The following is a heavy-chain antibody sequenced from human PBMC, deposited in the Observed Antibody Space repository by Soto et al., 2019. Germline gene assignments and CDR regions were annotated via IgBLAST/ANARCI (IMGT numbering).Heavy chain of an antibody. J-gene: IGHJ4*02. V-gene: IGHV3-23*01. CDR2: ISGRTRDT. Sequence: EVQLLESGGGLVQPGGSLRLSCAASGFAFNTFAMGWVRQDPGKGLEWVSLISGRTRDTYYADSVKGRFTISRDNSKNTLYLQMNSLGVGDTAVYYCATQDFRGTTGTTWGQGTLVTVSS. CDR1: GFAFNTFA. CDR3: ATQDFRGTTGTT. D-gene: IGHD1-1*01.